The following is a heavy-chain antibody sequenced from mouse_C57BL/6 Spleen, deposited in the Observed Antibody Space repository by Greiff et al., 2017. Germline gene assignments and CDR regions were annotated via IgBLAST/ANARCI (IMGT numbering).Heavy chain of an antibody. CDR3: TSPSIGRNFDD. V-gene: IGHV1-15*01. CDR1: GYTFTDYE. Sequence: VQLQQSGAELVRPGASVTLSCKASGYTFTDYEMHWVKQTPVHGLEWIGAIDPETGGTAYNQKFKGKAILTADKSSSTAYMELRSLTSEDSAVYYCTSPSIGRNFDDWGQGTTLTVSS. CDR2: IDPETGGT. J-gene: IGHJ2*01. D-gene: IGHD3-1*01.